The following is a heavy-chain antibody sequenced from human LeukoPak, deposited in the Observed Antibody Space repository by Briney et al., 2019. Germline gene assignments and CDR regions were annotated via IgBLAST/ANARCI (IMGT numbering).Heavy chain of an antibody. V-gene: IGHV4-4*07. J-gene: IGHJ4*02. Sequence: SETLSLTCAVSGGSISGDYWSWIRQPAGKGLEWIGRFHTTGNTKYNPSLKSRVTMSADTSKNQFSLRLTSVTAADTAVYYCARQTGSGLFILPGGQGTLVTVSS. CDR1: GGSISGDY. D-gene: IGHD3/OR15-3a*01. CDR2: FHTTGNT. CDR3: ARQTGSGLFILP.